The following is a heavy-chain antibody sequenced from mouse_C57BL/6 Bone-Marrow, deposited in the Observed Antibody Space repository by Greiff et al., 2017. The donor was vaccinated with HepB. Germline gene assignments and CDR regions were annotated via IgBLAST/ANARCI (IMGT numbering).Heavy chain of an antibody. Sequence: QVQLQQSGAELVRPGASVTLSCKASGYTFTDYEMHWVKQTPVHGLEWIGAIDPDTGGTAYNQKFKGKAILTADKSSSTAYMELRSLTSEDSAVYYCTRYGYYRRDYAMDYWGQGTSVTVSS. J-gene: IGHJ4*01. CDR3: TRYGYYRRDYAMDY. CDR2: IDPDTGGT. CDR1: GYTFTDYE. D-gene: IGHD2-3*01. V-gene: IGHV1-15*01.